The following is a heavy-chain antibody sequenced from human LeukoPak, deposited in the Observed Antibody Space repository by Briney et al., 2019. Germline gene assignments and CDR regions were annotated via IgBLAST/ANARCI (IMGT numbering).Heavy chain of an antibody. CDR1: GGSISGGDYY. CDR3: ARERASYCTTNWCGNWFDP. CDR2: IYYSGST. J-gene: IGHJ5*02. Sequence: PSETLSLTCTVSGGSISGGDYYWNWIRQPPGKGLEWIGFIYYSGSTDYNPSLKSRVTISVDTSKNRFSLKLTSVTAADTAVYYCARERASYCTTNWCGNWFDPWGQGTLVTVSS. D-gene: IGHD2-8*01. V-gene: IGHV4-30-4*08.